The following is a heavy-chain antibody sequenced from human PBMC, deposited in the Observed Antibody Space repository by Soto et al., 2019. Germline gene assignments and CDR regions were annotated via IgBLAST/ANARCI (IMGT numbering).Heavy chain of an antibody. Sequence: QVQLVQSGAEVKKPGASVKVSCKASGYTFTSYAMHWVRQAPGQRLEWMGWINAGNGNTKYSQQFQGRVTITRDTSASTAYMELSRLRAEDTAVYYCATAGAYYDSSGYYPLPSYDYYCMYVWGHVTTFTVSS. D-gene: IGHD3-22*01. CDR3: ATAGAYYDSSGYYPLPSYDYYCMYV. J-gene: IGHJ6*02. CDR1: GYTFTSYA. V-gene: IGHV1-3*01. CDR2: INAGNGNT.